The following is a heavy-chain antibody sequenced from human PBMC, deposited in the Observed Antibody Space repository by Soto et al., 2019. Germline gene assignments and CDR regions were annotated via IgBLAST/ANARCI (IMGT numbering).Heavy chain of an antibody. V-gene: IGHV4-59*08. CDR3: ARLGYYGSGSYSSFDY. D-gene: IGHD3-10*01. CDR2: IYYSGST. J-gene: IGHJ4*02. CDR1: GGSLSSYY. Sequence: SETLSLTCTVSGGSLSSYYWSWLRQPPRKGLEWIGYIYYSGSTNYNPSLKSRVTISVDTSKNQFSLKLSSVTAADTAVYYCARLGYYGSGSYSSFDYWGQGTLVTVSS.